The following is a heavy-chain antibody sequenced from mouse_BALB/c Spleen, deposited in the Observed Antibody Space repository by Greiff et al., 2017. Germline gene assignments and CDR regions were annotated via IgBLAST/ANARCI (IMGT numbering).Heavy chain of an antibody. D-gene: IGHD2-4*01. CDR1: GFTFTDYY. J-gene: IGHJ3*01. V-gene: IGHV7-3*02. Sequence: EVMLVESGGGLVQPGGSLRLSCATSGFTFTDYYMSWVRQPPGKALEWLGFIRNKANGYTTEYSASVKGRFTISRDNSQSILYLQMNTLRAEDSATYYCARDLITGAMDYWGQGTLVTVSA. CDR2: IRNKANGYTT. CDR3: ARDLITGAMDY.